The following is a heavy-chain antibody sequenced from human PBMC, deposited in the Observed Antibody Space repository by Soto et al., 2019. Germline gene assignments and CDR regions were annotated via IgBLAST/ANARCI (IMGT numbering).Heavy chain of an antibody. V-gene: IGHV3-30-3*01. J-gene: IGHJ4*02. CDR3: ARDNSGSYAY. D-gene: IGHD1-26*01. CDR2: ISYDGSNK. CDR1: GFTFSSYA. Sequence: GGSLRLSCAASGFTFSSYAMHWVRQAPGKGLEWVAVISYDGSNKYYADSVKGRFTISRDNSKNTLYLQMNSLRAEDTAVYYCARDNSGSYAYWGQGTLVTVSS.